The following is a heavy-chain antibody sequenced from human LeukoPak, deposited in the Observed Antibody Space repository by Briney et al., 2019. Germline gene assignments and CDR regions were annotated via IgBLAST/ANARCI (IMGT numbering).Heavy chain of an antibody. CDR3: AELGITMIGGV. J-gene: IGHJ6*04. CDR2: ISGGGGST. CDR1: GFTFSTYG. D-gene: IGHD3-10*02. V-gene: IGHV3-23*01. Sequence: PGGSLRLSCEASGFTFSTYGINWVRQAPGKGLEWVSAISGGGGSTYYADSVKGRFTISRDNSKNSLYLQMNSLRAEDTAVYYCAELGITMIGGVWGKGTTVTISS.